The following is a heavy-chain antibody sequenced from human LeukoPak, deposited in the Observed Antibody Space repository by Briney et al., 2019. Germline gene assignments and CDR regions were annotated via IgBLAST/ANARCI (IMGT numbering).Heavy chain of an antibody. J-gene: IGHJ4*02. D-gene: IGHD4-17*01. CDR1: GFTFSSYS. V-gene: IGHV3-7*03. CDR3: ARFYGYFDC. Sequence: GGSLRLSCAASGFTFSSYSMNWARQAPGKGLEWVASINHNGNVNYYVDSVKGRFTISRDNAKNSLYLQMSNLRAEDTAVYFCARFYGYFDCWGQGTLVTVSS. CDR2: INHNGNVN.